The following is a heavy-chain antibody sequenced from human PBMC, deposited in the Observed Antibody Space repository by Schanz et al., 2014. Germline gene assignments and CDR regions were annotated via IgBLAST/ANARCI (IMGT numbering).Heavy chain of an antibody. J-gene: IGHJ3*02. CDR2: IYTSGST. V-gene: IGHV3-66*01. CDR3: ARRKHAFDI. CDR1: GFPVSSNY. Sequence: EVQLVESGGGLVQPGGSLRLSCAASGFPVSSNYMSWVRQAPGKGLEWVSVIYTSGSTYYADSVRGRFTFSRDNSKNTLYLQMNSLRAEDTAVYYCARRKHAFDIWGQGTMVTVSS.